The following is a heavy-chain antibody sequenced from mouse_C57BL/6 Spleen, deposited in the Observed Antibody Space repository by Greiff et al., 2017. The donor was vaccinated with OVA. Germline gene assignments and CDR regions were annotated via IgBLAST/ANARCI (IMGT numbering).Heavy chain of an antibody. CDR3: ARRYSNYEDY. Sequence: QVQLQQSGPELVKPGASVKISCKASGYAFSSSWMNWVKQRPGKGLEWIGRIYPGDGDTNYNGKFKGKATLTADKSSSTAYMQLSSLTSEDSAVYSCARRYSNYEDYWGQGTTLTVSS. J-gene: IGHJ2*01. V-gene: IGHV1-82*01. CDR1: GYAFSSSW. D-gene: IGHD2-5*01. CDR2: IYPGDGDT.